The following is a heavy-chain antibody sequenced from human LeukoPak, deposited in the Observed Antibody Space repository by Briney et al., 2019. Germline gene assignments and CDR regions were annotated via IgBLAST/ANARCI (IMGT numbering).Heavy chain of an antibody. Sequence: SVKVSCKASGGSFSSYAISWVRQGPGQGLEWMGRIIPIFGIANYAQTFQGRVTITADKSTSTAYMELSSLRSEDTAVYYCAREGNRDLYIGFDPWGQGTLVTVST. CDR3: AREGNRDLYIGFDP. CDR1: GGSFSSYA. CDR2: IIPIFGIA. D-gene: IGHD2-8*01. V-gene: IGHV1-69*04. J-gene: IGHJ5*02.